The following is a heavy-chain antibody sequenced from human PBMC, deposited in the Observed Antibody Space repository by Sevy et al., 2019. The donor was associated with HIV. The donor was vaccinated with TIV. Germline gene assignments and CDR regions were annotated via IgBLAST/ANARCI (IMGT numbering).Heavy chain of an antibody. Sequence: GGSLRLSCAASGFTFSSYSMNWVRQAPGKGLEWVAVISCDGSNKSYGDSVKGRFTISRDNSKNTLYLQMNSLRAEDTAVYYCAKWSMGGARWLQLGAFDIWGQGTMVTVSS. CDR3: AKWSMGGARWLQLGAFDI. CDR1: GFTFSSYS. J-gene: IGHJ3*02. V-gene: IGHV3-30*18. CDR2: ISCDGSNK. D-gene: IGHD5-12*01.